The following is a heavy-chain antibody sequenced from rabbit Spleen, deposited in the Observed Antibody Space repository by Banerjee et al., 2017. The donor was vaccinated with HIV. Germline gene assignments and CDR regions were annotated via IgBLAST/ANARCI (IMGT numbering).Heavy chain of an antibody. CDR3: ARDTGSSFSSYGMDL. D-gene: IGHD8-1*01. CDR2: IGTGSSGST. J-gene: IGHJ6*01. Sequence: QEQLVESGGGLVKPEGSPTLTCTASGFSFISSSYMCWVRQPPGKGLEWIACIGTGSSGSTYYASWAKGRFTTSKTSSTTVTLQMTSLTVADTATYFCARDTGSSFSSYGMDLWGQGTLVTVS. CDR1: GFSFISSSY. V-gene: IGHV1S45*01.